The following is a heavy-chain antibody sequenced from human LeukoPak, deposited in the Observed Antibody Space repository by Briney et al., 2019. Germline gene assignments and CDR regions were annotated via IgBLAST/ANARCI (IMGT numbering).Heavy chain of an antibody. D-gene: IGHD2-15*01. CDR2: IYYSGST. V-gene: IGHV4-31*03. CDR1: GGSISSGGYY. CDR3: ARGGGGGYYFDY. J-gene: IGHJ4*02. Sequence: SQTLSLTCTVSGGSISSGGYYWSWIRQHPGKGLEWIGYIYYSGSTYYNPSLKSRLTISVDTSKNQFSLKLSSVTAADTAVYYCARGGGGGYYFDYRGKGTLVTVSS.